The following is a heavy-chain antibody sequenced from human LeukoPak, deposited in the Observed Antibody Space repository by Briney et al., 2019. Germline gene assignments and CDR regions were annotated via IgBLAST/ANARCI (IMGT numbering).Heavy chain of an antibody. Sequence: ASVKVSCKXSGYTFTSYYMHWVRQAPGQGLEWMGIINPSGGSTSYAQKFQGRVTMTRDTSTSTVYMELSSLRSEDTAVYYCARGEDIVVVPAAMAFDYWGQGTLVTVSS. D-gene: IGHD2-2*01. CDR1: GYTFTSYY. CDR3: ARGEDIVVVPAAMAFDY. CDR2: INPSGGST. J-gene: IGHJ4*02. V-gene: IGHV1-46*03.